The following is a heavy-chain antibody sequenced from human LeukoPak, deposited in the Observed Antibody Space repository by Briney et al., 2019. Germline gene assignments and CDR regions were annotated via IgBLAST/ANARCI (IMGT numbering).Heavy chain of an antibody. V-gene: IGHV2-70*11. J-gene: IGHJ4*02. Sequence: TLSLTCTISDGSISSYYWNWIRQPPGKALEWLARIDWDDDKYYSTSLKTRLTISKDTSKNQVVLTMTNMDPVDTATYYCARAYYYDSSGYYPNIDYWGQGTLVTVSS. D-gene: IGHD3-22*01. CDR2: IDWDDDK. CDR3: ARAYYYDSSGYYPNIDY. CDR1: DGSISSYYW.